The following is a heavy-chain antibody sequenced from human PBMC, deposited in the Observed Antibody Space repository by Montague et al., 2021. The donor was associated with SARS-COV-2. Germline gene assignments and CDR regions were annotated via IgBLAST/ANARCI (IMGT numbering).Heavy chain of an antibody. Sequence: SETLSLTCTVSGGSISSSSYYWGWIRQPPGKGLEWIGSIYYSGSTYYSPSLKSRVTISVDTSKNQFSLKLSSVTAADTAVYYCARHVYDILTGYYTYWYFDLWGRGTLVTVSS. CDR1: GGSISSSSYY. J-gene: IGHJ2*01. V-gene: IGHV4-39*01. CDR3: ARHVYDILTGYYTYWYFDL. D-gene: IGHD3-9*01. CDR2: IYYSGST.